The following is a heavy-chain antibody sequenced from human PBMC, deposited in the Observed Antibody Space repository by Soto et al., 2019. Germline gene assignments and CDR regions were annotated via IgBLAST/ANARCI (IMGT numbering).Heavy chain of an antibody. CDR3: AKEKSSDSNFDY. Sequence: GGSLRLSCAAFGFTFDDYAMHWVRQAPGKGLEWVSGISWSGGSIGYADSVKGRFTISRDNSKNTLYVQLNSVRAEDTAIYYCAKEKSSDSNFDYWGQGTLVTVSS. CDR2: ISWSGGSI. V-gene: IGHV3-9*01. D-gene: IGHD6-6*01. CDR1: GFTFDDYA. J-gene: IGHJ4*02.